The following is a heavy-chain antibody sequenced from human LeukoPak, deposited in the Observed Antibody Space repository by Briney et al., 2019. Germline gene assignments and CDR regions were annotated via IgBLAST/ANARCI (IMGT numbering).Heavy chain of an antibody. J-gene: IGHJ4*02. D-gene: IGHD3-10*01. CDR3: AKDHISLLRGPIMSPESGRLDS. V-gene: IGHV3-7*01. CDR2: IKQDGSAK. Sequence: GGSLRLSCAASGFTFSSYWMSWVRQAPGKGLEWVANIKQDGSAKYCVDSVKGRFTISRDNSKNTLYLQMNSLRPEDTAVYYCAKDHISLLRGPIMSPESGRLDSWGQGTLVTVSS. CDR1: GFTFSSYW.